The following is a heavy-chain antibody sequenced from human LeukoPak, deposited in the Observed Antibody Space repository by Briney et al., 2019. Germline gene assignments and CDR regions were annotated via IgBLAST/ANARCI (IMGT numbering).Heavy chain of an antibody. CDR2: IRSSGTTT. CDR3: VRDNPRCCGVILANSDDY. CDR1: GFTFSTYN. V-gene: IGHV3-48*01. J-gene: IGHJ4*02. D-gene: IGHD2-21*01. Sequence: GGSLRLSCAASGFTFSTYNMNGVREAPGKGREWGSYIRSSGTTTYYADSVEGRFTISRDNADNSLYLHMNSLRAEDTAVYYCVRDNPRCCGVILANSDDYWGQGTLVTVSS.